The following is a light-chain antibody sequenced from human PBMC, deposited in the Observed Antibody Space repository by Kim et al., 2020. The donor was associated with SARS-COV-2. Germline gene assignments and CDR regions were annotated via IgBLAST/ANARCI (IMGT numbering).Light chain of an antibody. CDR1: QSISSD. J-gene: IGKJ1*01. CDR3: HQYHIWPKA. Sequence: EIEMTQSPATLSVSPGERATLSCRASQSISSDLAWYQQTPGQAPRLLIYGASTRATGIPARFSGTGSGTEFTLTISSLQSEDFAIYYCHQYHIWPKAFGQGTKVDIK. CDR2: GAS. V-gene: IGKV3-15*01.